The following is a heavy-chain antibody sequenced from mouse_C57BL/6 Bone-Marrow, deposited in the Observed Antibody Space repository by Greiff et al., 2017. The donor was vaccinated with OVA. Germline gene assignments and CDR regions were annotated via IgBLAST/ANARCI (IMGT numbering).Heavy chain of an antibody. V-gene: IGHV1-82*01. D-gene: IGHD1-1*01. CDR2: IYPGDGDT. Sequence: VQLQESGPELVKPGASVKISCKASGYAFSSSWMNWVKQRPGKGLEWIGRIYPGDGDTNYNGKFKGKATLTADKSSSPAYMQLSSLTSEDSAVYFCANYYGSIYAMDYWGQGTSVTVSS. J-gene: IGHJ4*01. CDR1: GYAFSSSW. CDR3: ANYYGSIYAMDY.